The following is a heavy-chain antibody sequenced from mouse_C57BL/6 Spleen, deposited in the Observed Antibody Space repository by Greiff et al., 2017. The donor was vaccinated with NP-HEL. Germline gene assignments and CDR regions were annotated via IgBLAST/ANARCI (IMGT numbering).Heavy chain of an antibody. D-gene: IGHD2-10*01. V-gene: IGHV5-17*01. CDR1: GFTFSDYG. Sequence: EVHLVESGGGLVKPGGSLKLSCAASGFTFSDYGMHWVRQAPEKGLEWVAYISSGSSTIYYADTVKGRFTISRDNAKNTLFLQMTSLRSEDTAMYYCATYQYYFDYWGQGTTLTVSS. CDR2: ISSGSSTI. CDR3: ATYQYYFDY. J-gene: IGHJ2*01.